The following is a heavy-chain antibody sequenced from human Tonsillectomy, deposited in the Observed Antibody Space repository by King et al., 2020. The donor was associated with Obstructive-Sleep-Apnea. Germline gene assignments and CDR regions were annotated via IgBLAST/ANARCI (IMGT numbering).Heavy chain of an antibody. D-gene: IGHD3-10*01. CDR3: TSALGSRALRDNWFDL. CDR2: ITTLSHYI. J-gene: IGHJ5*02. V-gene: IGHV3-21*01. Sequence: VQLVESGGGLVKPGGSLRLSCAASGFIFSDYDMNWVRRAPGKGLEWVSSITTLSHYIYYANSVKGRFTISRDNANNLVYLQMSSLRAEETAMYYCTSALGSRALRDNWFDLWGQGTLVTVSS. CDR1: GFIFSDYD.